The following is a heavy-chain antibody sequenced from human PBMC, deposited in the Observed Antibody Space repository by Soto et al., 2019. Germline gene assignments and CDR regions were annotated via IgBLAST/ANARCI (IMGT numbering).Heavy chain of an antibody. CDR2: INAGNGNT. Sequence: GYSVQHSCKASGYPITNYAMHWVRQAPGQRLEWMGWINAGNGNTKYSQKFQGRVTITRDTSASTAYMELSSLRSEDTAVYYCASYRCTEGAGYYSYYGMDGWGKVTRFTLSA. CDR1: GYPITNYA. D-gene: IGHD2-8*01. V-gene: IGHV1-3*01. CDR3: ASYRCTEGAGYYSYYGMDG. J-gene: IGHJ6*04.